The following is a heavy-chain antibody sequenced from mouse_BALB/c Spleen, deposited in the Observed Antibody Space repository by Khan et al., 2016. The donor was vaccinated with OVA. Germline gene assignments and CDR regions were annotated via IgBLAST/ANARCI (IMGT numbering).Heavy chain of an antibody. J-gene: IGHJ2*01. Sequence: EVQPFYSLPSLVKPSQTLSLTCSFTGDSITSVYWNWIRKFPGNKLEYMGYINYSGYTYYNPSLKSRISITRDPSKHQHYLQLNSVTTEDSATYYCSGTSYSCNYYFDYWGHGTTLTVSS. CDR2: INYSGYT. CDR3: SGTSYSCNYYFDY. CDR1: GDSITSVY. D-gene: IGHD2-10*01. V-gene: IGHV3-8*02.